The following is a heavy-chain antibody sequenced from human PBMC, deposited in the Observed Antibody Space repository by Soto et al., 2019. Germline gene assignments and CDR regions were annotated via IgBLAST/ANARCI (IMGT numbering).Heavy chain of an antibody. CDR1: GYDFSSYW. CDR3: ARQTSFYDHFDI. Sequence: PGESLKISCQGSGYDFSSYWIGWVRQMPGTGLEWMGIIYPRHSDTRYSPSFQGQVTISVDKSINTAYLQWSGLKASDTAVYYCARQTSFYDHFDIWGQGTMVTVSS. D-gene: IGHD3-22*01. J-gene: IGHJ3*02. V-gene: IGHV5-51*01. CDR2: IYPRHSDT.